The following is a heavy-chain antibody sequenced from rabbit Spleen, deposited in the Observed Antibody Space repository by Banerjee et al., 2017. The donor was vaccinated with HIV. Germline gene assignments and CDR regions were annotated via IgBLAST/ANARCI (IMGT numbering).Heavy chain of an antibody. CDR1: GFSFSSSYW. CDR3: ASGNSNDQFNL. CDR2: IYASSVGST. V-gene: IGHV1S45*01. D-gene: IGHD7-1*01. Sequence: QEQLEESGGGLVKPEGSLTLTCKASGFSFSSSYWICWVRQAPGKGLEWIACIYASSVGSTYYASWAKGRFTISKTSSTTVTLQTTSLTAADTATYFCASGNSNDQFNLWGPGTLVTVS. J-gene: IGHJ4*01.